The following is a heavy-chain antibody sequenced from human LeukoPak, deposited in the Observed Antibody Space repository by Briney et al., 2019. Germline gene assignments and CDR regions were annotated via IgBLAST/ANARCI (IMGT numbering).Heavy chain of an antibody. CDR3: ARGGVTSGWNHNY. D-gene: IGHD6-19*01. Sequence: PSETLSLTCTVSGGSISSYYWSWIRQPPGKGLEWIGYIYYSGSTNYNPSLKSRVTTSVDTSKNRFSLKLSSVTAADTGVYYCARGGVTSGWNHNYWGQGTLVTVSS. J-gene: IGHJ4*02. CDR1: GGSISSYY. CDR2: IYYSGST. V-gene: IGHV4-59*12.